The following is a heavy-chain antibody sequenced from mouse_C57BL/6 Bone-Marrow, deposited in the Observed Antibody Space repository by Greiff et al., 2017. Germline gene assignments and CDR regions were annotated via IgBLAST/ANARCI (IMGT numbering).Heavy chain of an antibody. CDR1: GYTFTSYW. CDR3: ARGFYYGNCLFDY. D-gene: IGHD2-1*01. CDR2: IDPSDSYT. Sequence: QVQLQQPGAELVMPGASVKLSCKASGYTFTSYWMHWVKQRPGQGLEWIGEIDPSDSYTNYNQKFKGKSTLTVDKSSSTAYMQLSSLTSEYSAVYYGARGFYYGNCLFDYWGQGTTLTVSS. V-gene: IGHV1-69*01. J-gene: IGHJ2*01.